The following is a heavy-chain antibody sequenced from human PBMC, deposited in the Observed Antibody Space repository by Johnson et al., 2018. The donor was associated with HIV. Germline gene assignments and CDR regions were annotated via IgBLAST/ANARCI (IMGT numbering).Heavy chain of an antibody. J-gene: IGHJ3*02. CDR2: LYSDGRT. V-gene: IGHV3-53*01. D-gene: IGHD1-26*01. CDR3: AKAPGGGSRRLDAFDI. CDR1: GFTVSSTY. Sequence: VQLVESGGDLIQPGGSLRLSCAASGFTVSSTYMSWVRQAPGKGLEWLSVLYSDGRTFYADSVKGRFTISRDSSKNTLFLHMNSLRAEDTAMYYCAKAPGGGSRRLDAFDICGQGTMVTVSS.